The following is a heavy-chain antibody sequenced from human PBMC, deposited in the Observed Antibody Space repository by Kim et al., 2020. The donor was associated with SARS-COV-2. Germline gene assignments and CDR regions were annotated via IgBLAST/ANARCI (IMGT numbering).Heavy chain of an antibody. CDR3: ARDRYDSSGYSEGDDY. Sequence: GGSLRLSCAASGFTFSSYGMHWVRQAPAKGLEWVAVIWYDGSNKYYADSVKGRFTISRDNSKNTLYLQMNSLRAEDTAVYYCARDRYDSSGYSEGDDYWGQGTLVTVSS. V-gene: IGHV3-33*08. CDR1: GFTFSSYG. J-gene: IGHJ4*02. D-gene: IGHD3-22*01. CDR2: IWYDGSNK.